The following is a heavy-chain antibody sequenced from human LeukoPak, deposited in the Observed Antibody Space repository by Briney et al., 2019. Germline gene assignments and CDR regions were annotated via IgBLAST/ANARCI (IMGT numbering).Heavy chain of an antibody. CDR2: ICPGDSDT. D-gene: IGHD4-23*01. Sequence: GESLKISCKGSGYSFTSYWIGWVRQMPGKGLEWMGIICPGDSDTRYSPSFQGQVTISADKSISTAYLQWSSLKASDTAMYYCARTGDYGGNSGLPNYWGQGTLVTVSS. J-gene: IGHJ4*02. CDR1: GYSFTSYW. V-gene: IGHV5-51*01. CDR3: ARTGDYGGNSGLPNY.